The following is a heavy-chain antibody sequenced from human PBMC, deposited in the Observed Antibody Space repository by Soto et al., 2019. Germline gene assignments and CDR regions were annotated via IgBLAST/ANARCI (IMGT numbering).Heavy chain of an antibody. J-gene: IGHJ4*02. D-gene: IGHD4-4*01. CDR3: AKGSIEYSASVDN. CDR1: GFSFSSYA. V-gene: IGHV3-23*01. Sequence: DVQLLESGGGLVQPGGSLRLSCAASGFSFSSYAMVWVRQAPGKGLEWVSVISARGGISYFADTLKGRFTISRDNSKNVLSLEMNSLRAEDTAIYFCAKGSIEYSASVDNVGQGTLVLVSS. CDR2: ISARGGIS.